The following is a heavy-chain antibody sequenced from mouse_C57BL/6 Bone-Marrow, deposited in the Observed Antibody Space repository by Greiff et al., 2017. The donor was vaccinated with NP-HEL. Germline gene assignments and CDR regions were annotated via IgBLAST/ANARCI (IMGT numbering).Heavy chain of an antibody. CDR2: ISSGSSTI. D-gene: IGHD2-3*01. CDR1: GFTFSDYG. J-gene: IGHJ4*01. V-gene: IGHV5-17*01. Sequence: EVQRVESGGGLVKPGGSLKLSCAASGFTFSDYGMHWVRQAPEKGLEWVAYISSGSSTIYYADTVKGRFTISRDNAKNTLFLQMTSLRSEDTAMYYCARIDGYSYYYAMDYWGQGTSVTVSS. CDR3: ARIDGYSYYYAMDY.